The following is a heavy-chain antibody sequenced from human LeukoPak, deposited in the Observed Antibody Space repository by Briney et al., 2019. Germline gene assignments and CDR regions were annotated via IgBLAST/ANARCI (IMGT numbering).Heavy chain of an antibody. CDR2: ISYDGSID. J-gene: IGHJ4*03. D-gene: IGHD1-26*01. V-gene: IGHV3-30-3*01. CDR3: QRVFIFGSARQFYICY. CDR1: GFTFSAYP. Sequence: GGSLRLSCAASGFTFSAYPMHWVRQAPGKGLEWVAIISYDGSIDFYADSVRGRFTISRDNSKNTLYLQMSSLIAEDTAVYYRQRVFIFGSARQFYICYRGQGTLVTVSS.